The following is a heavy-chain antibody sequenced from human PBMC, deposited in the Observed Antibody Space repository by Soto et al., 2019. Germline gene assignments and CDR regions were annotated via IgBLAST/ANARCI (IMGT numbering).Heavy chain of an antibody. CDR2: INPNSGGT. Sequence: ASVKVSCKASGYTFTGYYMHWVLQAPGQGLEWMGWINPNSGGTNYAQKFQGRVTMTRDTSISTAYMELSRLRSDDTAVYYCARYYSSSSWGYYYYGMDVWGQGTTVTVSS. CDR3: ARYYSSSSWGYYYYGMDV. CDR1: GYTFTGYY. D-gene: IGHD6-6*01. J-gene: IGHJ6*02. V-gene: IGHV1-2*02.